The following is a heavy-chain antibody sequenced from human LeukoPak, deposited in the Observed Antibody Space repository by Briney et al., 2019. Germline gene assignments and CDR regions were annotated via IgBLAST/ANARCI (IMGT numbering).Heavy chain of an antibody. V-gene: IGHV4-39*01. J-gene: IGHJ3*02. CDR3: ARHVRMDIVVVVAATLAFDI. CDR1: GGSVSSKVYS. D-gene: IGHD2-15*01. Sequence: SEPLSLTCSVSGGSVSSKVYSWVWIRQPPGQGLEWIGSLYYGGSASYNPSLKSRVTISVDTSKNQFSLKLSSVTAADTAVHYCARHVRMDIVVVVAATLAFDIWGQGTMVTVSS. CDR2: LYYGGSA.